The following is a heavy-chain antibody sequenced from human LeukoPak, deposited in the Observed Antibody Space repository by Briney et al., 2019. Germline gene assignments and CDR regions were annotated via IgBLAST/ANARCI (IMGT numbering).Heavy chain of an antibody. J-gene: IGHJ4*02. CDR3: AKDSENTRYYDFWSGYYDY. CDR2: ISGSGGST. Sequence: QAGGSRRFSFAASGFTFSSYAMSWVRQAPGKGLEGVSSISGSGGSTYYADSVKGRFTISRDNSKNTLYLQMNSLRAGDKAVYYCAKDSENTRYYDFWSGYYDYWGQGTLVTVSS. CDR1: GFTFSSYA. V-gene: IGHV3-23*01. D-gene: IGHD3-3*01.